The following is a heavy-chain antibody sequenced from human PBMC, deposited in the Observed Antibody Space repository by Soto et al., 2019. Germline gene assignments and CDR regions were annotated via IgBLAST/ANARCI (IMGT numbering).Heavy chain of an antibody. CDR3: AREYPSRLGGSGNGFDY. CDR1: GASVSSGSIY. D-gene: IGHD1-26*01. CDR2: IYYSGST. V-gene: IGHV4-61*01. Sequence: QVQLQESGPGLMKPSETLSLTCTVSGASVSSGSIYWSWIRQPPGQGLEWIGYIYYSGSTSYNPSTNRQLTISADASKPLFSLKRSSVPAAGTAVYYGAREYPSRLGGSGNGFDYWGQGTLVTVSS. J-gene: IGHJ4*02.